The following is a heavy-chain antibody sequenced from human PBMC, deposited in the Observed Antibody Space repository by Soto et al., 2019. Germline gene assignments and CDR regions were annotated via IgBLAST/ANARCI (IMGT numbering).Heavy chain of an antibody. CDR1: GGTFSSYA. CDR3: VRVVAIPGSPAY. Sequence: QVQLVQSGAEVRQPASSVKVSCKTSGGTFSSYAISWVRQAPGQGLEWMGGIVPIVDTATYAQKFQGRVTITAQESTSTAYLELRRLRPAATAVYYCVRVVAIPGSPAYWGEGALVTASS. D-gene: IGHD2-15*01. J-gene: IGHJ4*02. V-gene: IGHV1-69*12. CDR2: IVPIVDTA.